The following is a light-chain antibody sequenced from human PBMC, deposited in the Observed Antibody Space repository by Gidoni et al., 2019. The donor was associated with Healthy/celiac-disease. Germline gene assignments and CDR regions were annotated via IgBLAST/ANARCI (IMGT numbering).Light chain of an antibody. V-gene: IGKV1-39*01. CDR2: AGS. CDR3: QQSYSTLAIT. CDR1: QSISSY. Sequence: DIQMTQSPSSLTASVGDRVTNTGRASQSISSYLNWYQQKPGKAPKRLIYAGSSLQSGVPSRFSGSGSGTDFTLTISSLQPEDFATYYCQQSYSTLAITFGQGTRLEIK. J-gene: IGKJ5*01.